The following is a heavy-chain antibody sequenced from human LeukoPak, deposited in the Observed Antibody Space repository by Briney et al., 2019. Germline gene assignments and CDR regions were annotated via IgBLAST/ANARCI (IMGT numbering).Heavy chain of an antibody. D-gene: IGHD1-1*01. J-gene: IGHJ5*02. CDR3: ARNQRRSTSNNWFDP. CDR2: INSGGGT. CDR1: GFTVSSNY. V-gene: IGHV4-4*09. Sequence: GSLRLSCAASGFTVSSNYMSWVRQAPGKGLEWIGYINSGGGTNYNPSLKSRVTISVDTSKNQFSLRLTSVTAADTAVYYCARNQRRSTSNNWFDPWGQGTLVTVSS.